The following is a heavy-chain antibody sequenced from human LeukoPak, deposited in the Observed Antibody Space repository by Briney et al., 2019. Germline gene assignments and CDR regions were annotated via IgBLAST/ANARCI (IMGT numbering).Heavy chain of an antibody. V-gene: IGHV4-59*01. CDR2: IYYSGST. J-gene: IGHJ4*02. CDR3: ARDRSGYPDY. D-gene: IGHD3-3*01. Sequence: SETLSLTCAVSGGSISSYYWSWIRQPPGKGLEWIGYIYYSGSTNYNPSLKSRVTISVDTSKNQFSLKLSSVTAADTAVYYCARDRSGYPDYWGQGTLVTVSS. CDR1: GGSISSYY.